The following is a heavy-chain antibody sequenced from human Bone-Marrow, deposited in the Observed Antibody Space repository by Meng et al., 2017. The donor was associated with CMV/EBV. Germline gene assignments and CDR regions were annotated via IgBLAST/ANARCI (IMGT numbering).Heavy chain of an antibody. CDR2: IKQDGSEK. Sequence: GESLKISCAASGFTFSSYWMSWVRQAPGKGLEWVANIKQDGSEKYYVDSVKGRFTISRDNAKNSLYLQMNSLRSEDTAVYYCARLAAQDYYYYYGMDVWGPGTTVTGSS. CDR3: ARLAAQDYYYYYGMDV. J-gene: IGHJ6*02. CDR1: GFTFSSYW. V-gene: IGHV3-7*01. D-gene: IGHD6-6*01.